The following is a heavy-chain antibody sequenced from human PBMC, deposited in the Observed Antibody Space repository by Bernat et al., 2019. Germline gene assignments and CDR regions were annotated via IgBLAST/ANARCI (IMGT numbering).Heavy chain of an antibody. CDR2: IKSQGGGGTV. J-gene: IGHJ6*02. CDR3: TWNGDYYYHMDI. D-gene: IGHD1-1*01. Sequence: EVQLVESGGGLVKPGGSLRLSCAASGFAFSRAWMSWVRQAPGKGLEWVGRIKSQGGGGTVDYAAPVKGRFTISRDDSKNTLYLQMNSPKAEDTAVYYCTWNGDYYYHMDIWGQGTTVTVSS. V-gene: IGHV3-15*01. CDR1: GFAFSRAW.